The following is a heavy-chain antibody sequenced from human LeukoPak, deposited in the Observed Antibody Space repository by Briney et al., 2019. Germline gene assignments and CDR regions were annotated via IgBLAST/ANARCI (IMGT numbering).Heavy chain of an antibody. CDR2: IPYDGSNK. CDR1: GFTFSSHG. D-gene: IGHD6-6*01. V-gene: IGHV3-30*18. CDR3: AKDEYSSSSPDY. J-gene: IGHJ4*02. Sequence: GRSLRLSCAASGFTFSSHGMHWVRQAPGKGLEWVAVIPYDGSNKYYADSVKGRFTISRDNSKNTLYLQMNSLRAEDTAVYYCAKDEYSSSSPDYWGQGTLVTVSS.